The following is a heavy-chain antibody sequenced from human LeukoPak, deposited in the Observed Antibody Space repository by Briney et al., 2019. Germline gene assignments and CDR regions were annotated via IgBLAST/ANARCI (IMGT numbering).Heavy chain of an antibody. Sequence: ASVKVSCKASGGTFSSYAISWVRQAPGQGLEWMGGIIPIFGTANYAQKFQGRVTITADKSTSTAYMELSSLRSEDTAVYYCARVRAREGLGHRVFDPWGQGTLVTVSS. CDR1: GGTFSSYA. V-gene: IGHV1-69*06. CDR3: ARVRAREGLGHRVFDP. CDR2: IIPIFGTA. J-gene: IGHJ5*02.